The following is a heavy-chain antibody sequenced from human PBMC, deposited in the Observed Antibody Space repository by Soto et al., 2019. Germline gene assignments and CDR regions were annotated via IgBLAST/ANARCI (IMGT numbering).Heavy chain of an antibody. CDR3: ARVNGRYSSSSQSYYYYYGMDV. J-gene: IGHJ6*02. D-gene: IGHD6-6*01. V-gene: IGHV4-34*01. Sequence: SETLSLTCAVYGGSFSGYYWSWIRQPPGKGLEWIGEINHSGSTNYNPSLKSRVTISVDTSKNQFSPKLSSVTAADTAVYYCARVNGRYSSSSQSYYYYYGMDVWGQGTTVTVSS. CDR1: GGSFSGYY. CDR2: INHSGST.